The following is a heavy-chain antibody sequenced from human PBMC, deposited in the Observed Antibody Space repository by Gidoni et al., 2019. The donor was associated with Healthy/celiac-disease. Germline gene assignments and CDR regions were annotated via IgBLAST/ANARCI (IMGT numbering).Heavy chain of an antibody. CDR2: IIPIFGTA. CDR3: ARDSYGSGRSYYYYGMDV. CDR1: GGTFSSYA. J-gene: IGHJ6*02. V-gene: IGHV1-69*06. Sequence: QVQLVQSGAEVKKPGSSVNVSCKASGGTFSSYAISWVRQAPGQGLEWMGGIIPIFGTANDAQKFQGRVTITADKSTSTAYMELSSLRSEDKAVYYCARDSYGSGRSYYYYGMDVWGQGTTVTVSS. D-gene: IGHD3-10*01.